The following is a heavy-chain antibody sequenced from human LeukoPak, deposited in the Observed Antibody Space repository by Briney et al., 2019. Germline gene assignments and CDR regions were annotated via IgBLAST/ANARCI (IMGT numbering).Heavy chain of an antibody. J-gene: IGHJ4*02. CDR1: GFIVSSSY. D-gene: IGHD1-14*01. CDR3: ARVAFRSSAYISGIEY. V-gene: IGHV3-53*01. Sequence: GGSLRLSCAASGFIVSSSYMSWVRRAPGKGLGWVSVIYSGGSTYYADSVKGRFTISRDNSKNTLYLQMNSLRGEDTAVYYCARVAFRSSAYISGIEYWGQGTLVTVSS. CDR2: IYSGGST.